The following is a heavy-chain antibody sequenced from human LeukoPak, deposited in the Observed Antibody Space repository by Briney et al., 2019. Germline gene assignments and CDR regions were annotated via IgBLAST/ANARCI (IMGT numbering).Heavy chain of an antibody. J-gene: IGHJ3*02. D-gene: IGHD3-3*01. CDR2: TNPSSGNT. CDR1: GYTFTTYD. V-gene: IGHV1-8*01. Sequence: ASVRVSCEASGYTFTTYDINWVRQATGQGLEWMGWTNPSSGNTGYAQKFQGRVTMTRDTSISTAYMELSSLRSEDTAVYYCASASSYDFWSGYTSGAFDIWGQGTMVTVSS. CDR3: ASASSYDFWSGYTSGAFDI.